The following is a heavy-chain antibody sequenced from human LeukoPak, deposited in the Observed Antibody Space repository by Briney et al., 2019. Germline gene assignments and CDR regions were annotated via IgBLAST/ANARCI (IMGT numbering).Heavy chain of an antibody. J-gene: IGHJ5*02. V-gene: IGHV4-34*01. CDR1: GGSFSGYY. D-gene: IGHD6-13*01. Sequence: SETLSLTCAVYGGSFSGYYWSWIRQPPGKGLEWIGEINHSGSTNYNPSLKSRVTISVDTSKNQFSLKLSSVTAADTAVYYCARGARDSSSDQFSWFDPWGQGTLVTVSS. CDR2: INHSGST. CDR3: ARGARDSSSDQFSWFDP.